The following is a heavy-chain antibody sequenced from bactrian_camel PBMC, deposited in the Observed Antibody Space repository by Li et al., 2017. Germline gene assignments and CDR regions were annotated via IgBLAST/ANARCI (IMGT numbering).Heavy chain of an antibody. V-gene: IGHV3S1*01. CDR2: IASGSGNT. D-gene: IGHD1*01. CDR1: GYTYNRNC. Sequence: HVQLVESGGGSVQAGGSLRLSCAASGYTYNRNCMAWFRQAPGREREGVARIASGSGNTYYADSVKGRFTISKDNAKNTLYLRMNSLKPEDTAMYYCAAVRACPTLSLRSEAYYYWGQGTQVTVS. J-gene: IGHJ4*01. CDR3: AAVRACPTLSLRSEAYYY.